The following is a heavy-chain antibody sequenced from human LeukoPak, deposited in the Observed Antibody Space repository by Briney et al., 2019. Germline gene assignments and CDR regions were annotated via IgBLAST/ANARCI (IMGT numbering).Heavy chain of an antibody. CDR3: ARGWVYCSSTSCYIIQPFDY. Sequence: ASVKVSCKAFGYTFTSYYMHWVRQAPGQGLEWMEIINPSGGSTSYAQKFQGRVTMTRDTSTSTAYMELSSLRSEDTAVYYCARGWVYCSSTSCYIIQPFDYWGQGTLVTVSS. CDR1: GYTFTSYY. J-gene: IGHJ4*02. D-gene: IGHD2-2*02. V-gene: IGHV1-46*01. CDR2: INPSGGST.